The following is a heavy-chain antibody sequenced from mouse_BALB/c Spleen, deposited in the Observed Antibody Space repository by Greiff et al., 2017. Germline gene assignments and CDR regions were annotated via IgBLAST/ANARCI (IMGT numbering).Heavy chain of an antibody. CDR1: GYSITSDYA. D-gene: IGHD2-14*01. J-gene: IGHJ4*01. Sequence: VQLKESGPGLVKPSQSLSLTCTVTGYSITSDYAWNWIRQFPGNKLEWMGYISYSGSTSYNPSLKSRISITRDTSKNQFFLQLNSVTTEDTATYSCASERGYDRYDVGYAMDYWGQGTSVTVSS. CDR3: ASERGYDRYDVGYAMDY. CDR2: ISYSGST. V-gene: IGHV3-2*02.